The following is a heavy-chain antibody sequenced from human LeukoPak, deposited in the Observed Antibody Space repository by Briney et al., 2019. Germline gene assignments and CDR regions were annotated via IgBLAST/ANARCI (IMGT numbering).Heavy chain of an antibody. Sequence: SETLSPTCTVSGGSISSGSYYWSWIRQPAGKGLEWIGRIYTSGSTNYNPSLKSRVTISVDTSKNQFSLKLSSVTAADTAVYYCARERRKNSGSYGAFDIWGQGTMVTVSS. CDR3: ARERRKNSGSYGAFDI. J-gene: IGHJ3*02. CDR2: IYTSGST. D-gene: IGHD1-26*01. V-gene: IGHV4-61*02. CDR1: GGSISSGSYY.